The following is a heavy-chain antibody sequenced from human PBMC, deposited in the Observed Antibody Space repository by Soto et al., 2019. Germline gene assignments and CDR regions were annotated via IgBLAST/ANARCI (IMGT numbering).Heavy chain of an antibody. V-gene: IGHV2-5*02. CDR2: IYWDDDK. CDR3: AHRFLDTGYDFKGGQWY. Sequence: QITLKESGPTLVKPTQTLTLTCTFSGFSLSTSGVGVGWIRQPPGKALEWLALIYWDDDKRYSPSLKSRLTITKYTSKNQVVLTMINMDPVDTATYYCAHRFLDTGYDFKGGQWYWGQGTLVTVSS. CDR1: GFSLSTSGVG. D-gene: IGHD5-12*01. J-gene: IGHJ4*02.